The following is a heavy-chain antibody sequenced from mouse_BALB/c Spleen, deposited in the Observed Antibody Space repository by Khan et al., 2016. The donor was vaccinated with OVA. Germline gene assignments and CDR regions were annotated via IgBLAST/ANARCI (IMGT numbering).Heavy chain of an antibody. CDR1: GYSITSGYG. J-gene: IGHJ2*01. D-gene: IGHD1-2*01. V-gene: IGHV3-2*02. CDR3: ARTARIKY. CDR2: ISYSGST. Sequence: DVKLQESGPGLVKPSQSLSLTCTVTGYSITSGYGWNWIRQFPGNKLEWMGYISYSGSTNYNPSLKSRISITRDTSKNQFFLQLNSVTTEDTATYYCARTARIKYWCQGTTLTVSS.